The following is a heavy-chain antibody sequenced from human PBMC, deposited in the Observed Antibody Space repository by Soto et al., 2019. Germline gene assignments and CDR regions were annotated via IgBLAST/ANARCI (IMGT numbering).Heavy chain of an antibody. V-gene: IGHV4-28*03. Sequence: SETLSLTCAVSGYSISSSNWWGWIRQPPGKGLEWIGYIYYSGTTYYNPSLKSRVTMSVDTSKNQFSLKLTSVTAADTAVYYCARGGVDYYDSSGYYFSPYFFDYWGQGTLVTVSS. D-gene: IGHD3-22*01. CDR1: GYSISSSNW. J-gene: IGHJ4*02. CDR3: ARGGVDYYDSSGYYFSPYFFDY. CDR2: IYYSGTT.